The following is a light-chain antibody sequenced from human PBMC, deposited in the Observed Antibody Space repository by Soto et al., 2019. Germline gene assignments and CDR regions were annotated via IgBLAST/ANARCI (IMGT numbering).Light chain of an antibody. CDR1: GSNIGAGSD. CDR2: GST. J-gene: IGLJ3*02. Sequence: QAVVTQPPSVSGAPGQRVTISCTGSGSNIGAGSDVHWYQQFPGTAPKALIYGSTNRPSGVPDRFSGSKSGTSPSLAITGLQAEDEADYYCQSYDRSLSASVFGGGTKLTVL. CDR3: QSYDRSLSASV. V-gene: IGLV1-40*01.